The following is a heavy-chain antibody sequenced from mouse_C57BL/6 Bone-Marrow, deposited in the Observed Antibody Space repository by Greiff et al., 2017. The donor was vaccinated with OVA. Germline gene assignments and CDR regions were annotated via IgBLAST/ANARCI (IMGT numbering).Heavy chain of an antibody. CDR1: GYTFTSYW. CDR2: IDPSDSYT. Sequence: QVQLKQPGAELVMPGASVKLSCKASGYTFTSYWMHWVKQRPGQGLEWIGEIDPSDSYTNYNQKFKGKSTLTVDKSSSTAYMQLSSLTSEDSAVYYCARSLCYDPFYYYAMDYWGQGTSVTVSS. V-gene: IGHV1-69*01. J-gene: IGHJ4*01. CDR3: ARSLCYDPFYYYAMDY. D-gene: IGHD2-12*01.